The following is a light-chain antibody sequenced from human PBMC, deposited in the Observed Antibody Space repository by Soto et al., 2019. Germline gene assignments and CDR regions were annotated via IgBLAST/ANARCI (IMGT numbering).Light chain of an antibody. CDR2: SNY. CDR1: SSNIESTT. J-gene: IGLJ1*01. V-gene: IGLV1-44*01. CDR3: AAWDDTLNGYG. Sequence: SLLTQPPSASGTPWQRVTISCSVSSSNIESTTVTWYQQLPGTAPKLVIYSNYDRPSGVPYRFSGSTSGTSASLVIRGLQSEDDADYYCAAWDDTLNGYGFGGGTKGTAL.